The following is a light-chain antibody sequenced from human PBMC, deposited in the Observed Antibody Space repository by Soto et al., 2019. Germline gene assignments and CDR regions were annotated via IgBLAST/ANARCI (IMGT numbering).Light chain of an antibody. CDR3: EQYGSTPLT. J-gene: IGKJ4*01. V-gene: IGKV3-20*01. CDR2: DAS. Sequence: EIVLTQSPGTLSLSPGERATLSCRASQSVGNNYLAWYQTKPGQAPRFLIYDASSRATGIPDRFSGSGSRTDFTLTISRLEPEDFAVYYCEQYGSTPLTFGGGTKVEIK. CDR1: QSVGNNY.